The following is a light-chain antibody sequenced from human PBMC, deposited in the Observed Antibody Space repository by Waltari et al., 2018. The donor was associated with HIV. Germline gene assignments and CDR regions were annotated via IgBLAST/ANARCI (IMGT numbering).Light chain of an antibody. V-gene: IGLV2-23*02. J-gene: IGLJ3*02. CDR1: SSDIGSYNL. CDR3: CSYAGSNTGVL. Sequence: QSALTQPASVSGSPGQSITISCTGTSSDIGSYNLVSWYQQHPGKAPKLMIYEVTKRPSVVSNRFSGSKSGKTASRTIAGLQAEDEADYYCCSYAGSNTGVLFGGGTKLTVL. CDR2: EVT.